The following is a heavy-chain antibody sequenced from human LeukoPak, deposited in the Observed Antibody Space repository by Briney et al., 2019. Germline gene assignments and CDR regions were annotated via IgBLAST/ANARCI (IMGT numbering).Heavy chain of an antibody. CDR3: ARDGCSSTSCRFYNWFDP. J-gene: IGHJ5*02. Sequence: GGSLRLSCAASGFTFSSYSMNWVRQAPGKGLEWVSFISTSSSYIHYADSVKGRFTIFRDNAKNSLYLQMSSLRADDTAVYYCARDGCSSTSCRFYNWFDPWGQGTLVTVSS. D-gene: IGHD2-2*01. CDR1: GFTFSSYS. V-gene: IGHV3-21*01. CDR2: ISTSSSYI.